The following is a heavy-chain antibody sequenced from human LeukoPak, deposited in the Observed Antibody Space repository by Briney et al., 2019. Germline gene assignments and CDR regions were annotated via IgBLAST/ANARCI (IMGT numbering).Heavy chain of an antibody. CDR3: ARDRDSGDYTAAPGDY. Sequence: GGSLRLSCAASGFTFSNAWMNWVRQAPGKGLEWTSYISSSGSTINYADSVKGRFTISRDSAKNSLYLQMNSLRDEDTAVYYCARDRDSGDYTAAPGDYWGQGTLVTVSS. CDR2: ISSSGSTI. V-gene: IGHV3-48*02. D-gene: IGHD4-17*01. J-gene: IGHJ4*02. CDR1: GFTFSNAW.